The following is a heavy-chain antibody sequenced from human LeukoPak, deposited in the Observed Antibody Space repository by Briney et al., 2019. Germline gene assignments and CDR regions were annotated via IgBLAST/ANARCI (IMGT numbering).Heavy chain of an antibody. CDR3: ARGDYGDSLGY. Sequence: ASVKVSCKASGYTFTGYYMHWVRQAPGQGLEWMGWINLNSGGTNYAQKFQGRVTMTRDTSISTAYMELSRLRSDDTAVYYCARGDYGDSLGYWGQGTLVTVSS. J-gene: IGHJ4*02. D-gene: IGHD4-17*01. CDR2: INLNSGGT. CDR1: GYTFTGYY. V-gene: IGHV1-2*02.